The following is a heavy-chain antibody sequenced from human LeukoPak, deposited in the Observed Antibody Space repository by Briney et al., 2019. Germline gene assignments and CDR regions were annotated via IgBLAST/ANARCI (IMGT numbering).Heavy chain of an antibody. J-gene: IGHJ6*03. CDR3: ARDPLWFGEYYYMDV. CDR1: GFTFRDYY. Sequence: GGSLRLSCTASGFTFRDYYVTWIRQAPGKGLEWVSYISSSGSTIYYADSVKGRFTISRDNAKNSLYLQMNSLRAEDTAVYYCARDPLWFGEYYYMDVWGKGTTVTISS. D-gene: IGHD3-10*01. V-gene: IGHV3-11*01. CDR2: ISSSGSTI.